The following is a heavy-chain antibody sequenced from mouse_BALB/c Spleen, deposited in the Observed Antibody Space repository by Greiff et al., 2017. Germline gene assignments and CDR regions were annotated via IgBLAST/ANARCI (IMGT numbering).Heavy chain of an antibody. Sequence: QVQLQQSGAELVRPGVSVKISCKGSGYTFTDYAMHWVKQSHAKSLEWIGVISTYYGDASYNQKFKGNATMTVDKSSSTAYMELARLTSEDSAIYYCASGNYFDYWGQGTTLTVSS. J-gene: IGHJ2*01. D-gene: IGHD1-1*02. CDR2: ISTYYGDA. CDR3: ASGNYFDY. CDR1: GYTFTDYA. V-gene: IGHV1S137*01.